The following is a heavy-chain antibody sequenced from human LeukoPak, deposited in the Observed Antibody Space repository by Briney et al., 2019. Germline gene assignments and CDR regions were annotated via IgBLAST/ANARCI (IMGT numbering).Heavy chain of an antibody. CDR1: GGSISSYY. D-gene: IGHD2-21*02. CDR2: IYYSGST. Sequence: SETLSLTCTVSGGSISSYYWSWIRQPPGKGLEWIGYIYYSGSTNYNPSLKSRVTISVDTSKNQFSLKLSSMTAADTAVYYCARQGRDYYYYYYGMDVWGQGTTVTVSS. J-gene: IGHJ6*02. V-gene: IGHV4-59*08. CDR3: ARQGRDYYYYYYGMDV.